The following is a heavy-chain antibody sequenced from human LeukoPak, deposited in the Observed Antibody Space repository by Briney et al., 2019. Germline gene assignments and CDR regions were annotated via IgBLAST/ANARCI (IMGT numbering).Heavy chain of an antibody. CDR2: IYYSGST. Sequence: PLETLSLTCTVSGGSISSSSYYWGWIRQPPGKGLEWIGSIYYSGSTYYNPSLKSRVTISVDTSKNQFSLKLSSVTAADTAVYYCASPQYSYGLDWGQGTLVTVSS. CDR1: GGSISSSSYY. CDR3: ASPQYSYGLD. D-gene: IGHD5-18*01. J-gene: IGHJ4*02. V-gene: IGHV4-39*01.